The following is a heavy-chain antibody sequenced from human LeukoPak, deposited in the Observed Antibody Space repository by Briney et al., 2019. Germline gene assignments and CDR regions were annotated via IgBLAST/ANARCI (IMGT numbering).Heavy chain of an antibody. CDR3: AREGDGGNLMGYFDY. CDR1: GFTLRNYG. V-gene: IGHV3-33*01. Sequence: GGSLRLSCAASGFTLRNYGMHWVRQAPGKGLEWVAVIWYDGSNEYYADSVKGRFTISRDNSKNTLYLQMNSLRAEDTAVYYCAREGDGGNLMGYFDYWGQGTPVTVSS. CDR2: IWYDGSNE. D-gene: IGHD4-23*01. J-gene: IGHJ4*02.